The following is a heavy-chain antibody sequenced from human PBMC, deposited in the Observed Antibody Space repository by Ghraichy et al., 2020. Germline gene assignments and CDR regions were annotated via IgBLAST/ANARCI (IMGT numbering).Heavy chain of an antibody. D-gene: IGHD4-23*01. CDR2: ITSSSRTR. V-gene: IGHV3-48*02. Sequence: GGSLRLSCVGSGFTVSGYSMNWVRQSPGKGLEWVAYITSSSRTRSYADSVKGRFTISRDNAQNSLYLQMNSLRDEDTAVYYCARGSFVVRFFYYDGMDVWGQGTTVTVSS. J-gene: IGHJ6*02. CDR1: GFTVSGYS. CDR3: ARGSFVVRFFYYDGMDV.